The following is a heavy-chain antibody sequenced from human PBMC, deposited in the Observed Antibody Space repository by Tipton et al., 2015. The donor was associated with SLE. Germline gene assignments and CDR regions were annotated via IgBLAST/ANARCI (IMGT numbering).Heavy chain of an antibody. J-gene: IGHJ3*02. V-gene: IGHV4-4*07. D-gene: IGHD2-2*01. CDR2: IYTSGST. CDR1: GGSISSYY. CDR3: ARVIVPATADAFDI. Sequence: TLSLTCTVSGGSISSYYWSWIRQPAGKGLEWIGRIYTSGSTNYNPSLKSRVTMPVDTSKNQFSLKLSSVTAADTAVYYCARVIVPATADAFDIWGQGTMVTVSS.